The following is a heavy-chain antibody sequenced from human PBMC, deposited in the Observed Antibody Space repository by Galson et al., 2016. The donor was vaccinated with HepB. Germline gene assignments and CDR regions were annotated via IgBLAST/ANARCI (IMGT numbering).Heavy chain of an antibody. CDR3: TSLSYDFWSAYYYCDY. CDR2: IKSKTDGGTT. CDR1: GFTFSNAW. D-gene: IGHD3-3*01. Sequence: SLRLSCAASGFTFSNAWMSWVRQAPGKGLEWVGRIKSKTDGGTTDYAAPVKRRFTISRDDSKNTLYLQMNSLKTEDTAVYYCTSLSYDFWSAYYYCDYWGQGTQVTVSS. V-gene: IGHV3-15*01. J-gene: IGHJ4*02.